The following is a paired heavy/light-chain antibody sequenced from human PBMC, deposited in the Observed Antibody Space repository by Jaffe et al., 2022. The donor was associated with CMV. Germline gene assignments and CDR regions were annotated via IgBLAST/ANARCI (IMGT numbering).Light chain of an antibody. J-gene: IGKJ2*01. CDR3: MQAIYWPPYT. V-gene: IGKV2-30*01. CDR1: QSLVYSNGITY. Sequence: DVVMSQSPLSLSVTLGQPASISCKSSQSLVYSNGITYLSWFHQRPGQSPRRLLYKVSNRDSGVPDRFSGSGSGTDFTLTITRVEAEDVGVYYCMQAIYWPPYTFGQGTKLEIK. CDR2: KVS.
Heavy chain of an antibody. CDR2: IWHDGSKK. J-gene: IGHJ4*02. CDR1: GFFFDDFM. Sequence: QVQFVESGGGVVQPGRSLRLSCVASGFFFDDFMIHWVRQAPGKGLEWVAFIWHDGSKKFYADSVKGRFTISRDNSKNTVFLEMDSLTADDTGIYYCARVDDKWDTGDHAPGAYWGQGTLVTVSS. D-gene: IGHD1-26*01. CDR3: ARVDDKWDTGDHAPGAY. V-gene: IGHV3-33*01.